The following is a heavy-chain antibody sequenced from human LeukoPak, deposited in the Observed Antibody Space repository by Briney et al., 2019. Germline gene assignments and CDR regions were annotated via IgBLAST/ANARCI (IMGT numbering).Heavy chain of an antibody. CDR2: ISSSSSYI. J-gene: IGHJ4*02. V-gene: IGHV3-21*01. CDR1: GFTFSSYS. D-gene: IGHD6-13*01. CDR3: ARAQELADFDY. Sequence: GGSPRLSCAASGFTFSSYSMNWVRQAPGKGLEWVSSISSSSSYIYYADSVKGRFTTSRDNAKNSLYLQMNSLRAEDTAVYYCARAQELADFDYWGQGTLVTVSS.